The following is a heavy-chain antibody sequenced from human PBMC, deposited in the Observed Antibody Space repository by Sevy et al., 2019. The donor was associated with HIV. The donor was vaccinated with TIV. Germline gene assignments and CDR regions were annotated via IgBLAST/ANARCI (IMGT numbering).Heavy chain of an antibody. Sequence: GGSLRLSCAASGFTFSSHGMHRVRQTPSKGLEWVAVIYDDRRNKYYADFVKGRFTMSRDNSKNTLHLQMNSLRAEDTALYYCARDSNDYGDYRLSYYFDYWGQGTLVTVSS. CDR2: IYDDRRNK. CDR3: ARDSNDYGDYRLSYYFDY. V-gene: IGHV3-33*01. D-gene: IGHD4-17*01. J-gene: IGHJ4*02. CDR1: GFTFSSHG.